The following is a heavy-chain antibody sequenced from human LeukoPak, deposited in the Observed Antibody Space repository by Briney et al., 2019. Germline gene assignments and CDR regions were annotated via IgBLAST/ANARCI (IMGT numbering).Heavy chain of an antibody. CDR3: AKGYIPSTIFGVVGGGFDY. J-gene: IGHJ4*02. CDR1: GFTFSSYA. Sequence: GGSLRLSCAASGFTFSSYAMSWVRQAPGKGLEWVSAISGSGGSTYYADSVKGRFTISRGNSKNTLYLQMNSLRAEDTAVYYCAKGYIPSTIFGVVGGGFDYWGQGTLVTVSS. D-gene: IGHD3-3*01. V-gene: IGHV3-23*01. CDR2: ISGSGGST.